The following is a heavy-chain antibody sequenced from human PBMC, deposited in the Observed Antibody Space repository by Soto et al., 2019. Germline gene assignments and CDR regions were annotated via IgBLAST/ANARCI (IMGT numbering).Heavy chain of an antibody. D-gene: IGHD3-16*02. J-gene: IGHJ4*02. CDR3: ARVGGGIKFGGVIVFDY. V-gene: IGHV3-21*01. CDR1: GFTFSSYS. CDR2: TSSCSSYI. Sequence: EVQLVESGGGLVKPGGSLRLSCAASGFTFSSYSMNWVRQAPGKGLEWVSSTSSCSSYIYYADSVKGRFTISRDNAKNSLYLQMNRLGAEGTAVYYCARVGGGIKFGGVIVFDYWGQGTLVTVSS.